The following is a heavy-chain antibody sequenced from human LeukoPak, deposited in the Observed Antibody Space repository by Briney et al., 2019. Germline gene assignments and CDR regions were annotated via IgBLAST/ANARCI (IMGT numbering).Heavy chain of an antibody. CDR1: GFTFSSYT. V-gene: IGHV3-23*01. CDR2: LSGSLDRT. CDR3: AKYRLGPTSEFDL. Sequence: PGGSLRLSCAASGFTFSSYTMAWVRQVPGKGLDWVSSLSGSLDRTYYADSVQGRFTISRDNLKHVLYLQMNTLRVEDTALYYCAKYRLGPTSEFDLWGQGTLVTVSS. J-gene: IGHJ5*02. D-gene: IGHD1-26*01.